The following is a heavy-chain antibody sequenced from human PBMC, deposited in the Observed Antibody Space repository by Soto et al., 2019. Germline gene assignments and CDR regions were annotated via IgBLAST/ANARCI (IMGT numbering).Heavy chain of an antibody. J-gene: IGHJ4*02. Sequence: NPSETLSLTCTVSGGSISSGGYYWSWIRQHPGKGLEWIGYIYYSGSTYYNPSLKSRVTISVDTSKNQFSLKLSSVTAADTAVYYCATGIAAATTRYWGQGTLVTVSS. V-gene: IGHV4-31*03. CDR2: IYYSGST. CDR1: GGSISSGGYY. D-gene: IGHD6-13*01. CDR3: ATGIAAATTRY.